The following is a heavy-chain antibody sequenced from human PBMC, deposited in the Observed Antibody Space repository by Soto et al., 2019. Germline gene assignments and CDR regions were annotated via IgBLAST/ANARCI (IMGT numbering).Heavy chain of an antibody. CDR1: GFTFSSYS. D-gene: IGHD6-13*01. V-gene: IGHV3-21*01. CDR2: ISSSSSYI. J-gene: IGHJ4*02. Sequence: EVQLVESGGGLVKPGGSLRLSCAASGFTFSSYSMNWVRQAPGKGLEWVSSISSSSSYIYYADSVKGRFTISRDNAKNSLYLQMNSLRAEDTAVYYCARGQLSSSWDFDYWGQGTLVTVSS. CDR3: ARGQLSSSWDFDY.